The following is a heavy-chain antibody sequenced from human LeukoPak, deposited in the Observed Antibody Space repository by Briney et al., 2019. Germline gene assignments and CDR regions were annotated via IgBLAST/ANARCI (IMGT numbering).Heavy chain of an antibody. CDR1: GYTFTGYY. D-gene: IGHD3-16*01. V-gene: IGHV7-4-1*02. J-gene: IGHJ6*03. CDR3: ARDPRIWDYYMDV. Sequence: ASVKVSCKASGYTFTGYYMHWVRQAPGQGLEWMGWINTNTGNPTFAQGFTGRFVFSLDTSVSTAYLQISSLKAEDTAVYYCARDPRIWDYYMDVWGKGTTVTVSS. CDR2: INTNTGNP.